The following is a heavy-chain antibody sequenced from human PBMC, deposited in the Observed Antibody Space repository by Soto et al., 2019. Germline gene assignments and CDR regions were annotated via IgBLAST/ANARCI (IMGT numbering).Heavy chain of an antibody. J-gene: IGHJ4*02. D-gene: IGHD2-8*02. Sequence: QVQRVESGGGVVQPGRSLRLSCAASGFTVSSYGMHWVRQAPGKGLEWVAVISRDGGTKYYADSVKGRFTSSKDNSSNTLFLEMNSLRGDDMAVYYCTGEVASGYWGQGTLVTVSS. CDR3: TGEVASGY. CDR2: ISRDGGTK. V-gene: IGHV3-30*03. CDR1: GFTVSSYG.